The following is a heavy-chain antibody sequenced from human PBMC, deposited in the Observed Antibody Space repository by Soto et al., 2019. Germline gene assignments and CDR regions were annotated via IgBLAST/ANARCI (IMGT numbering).Heavy chain of an antibody. V-gene: IGHV1-24*01. J-gene: IGHJ4*02. Sequence: ASVKVSCKVSGYTLTELSMHWVRQAPGKGLEWMGGFDPEDGETIYAQKFQGRVTMTEDTSTDTAYMELSSLRSEDTAVYYCATDLGDYGRTEGYYFDYWGQGTLVTVSS. CDR3: ATDLGDYGRTEGYYFDY. D-gene: IGHD4-17*01. CDR2: FDPEDGET. CDR1: GYTLTELS.